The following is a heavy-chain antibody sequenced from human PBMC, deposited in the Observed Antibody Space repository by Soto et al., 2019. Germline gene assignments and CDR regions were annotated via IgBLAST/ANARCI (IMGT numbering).Heavy chain of an antibody. CDR2: INAGNGNT. Sequence: QVQFMQSGAEVKKPGASVKVSCKASGYTFNSHAIHWVRQAPGQRPEWLGWINAGNGNTYYSEKFEGRVTFTRDTAATQVNMELTSLTSEDTAIYYCGRDQSGIGYYVDWFDPWGQGTLVTVSS. CDR3: GRDQSGIGYYVDWFDP. D-gene: IGHD3-10*02. J-gene: IGHJ5*02. CDR1: GYTFNSHA. V-gene: IGHV1-3*01.